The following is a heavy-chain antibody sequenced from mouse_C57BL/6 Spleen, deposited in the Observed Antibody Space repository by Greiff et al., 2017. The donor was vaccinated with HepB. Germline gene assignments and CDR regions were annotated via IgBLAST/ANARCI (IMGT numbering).Heavy chain of an antibody. CDR3: ARWDYYGEGFDY. Sequence: QVQLQQPGAELVRPGSSVKLSCKASGYTFTSYWMDWVKQRPGQGLEWIGNIYPSDSETHYNQKFKDKATLTVDKSSSTAYMQLSSLTSEDSAVYYCARWDYYGEGFDYWGQGTTLTVSS. J-gene: IGHJ2*01. CDR2: IYPSDSET. D-gene: IGHD1-1*01. V-gene: IGHV1-61*01. CDR1: GYTFTSYW.